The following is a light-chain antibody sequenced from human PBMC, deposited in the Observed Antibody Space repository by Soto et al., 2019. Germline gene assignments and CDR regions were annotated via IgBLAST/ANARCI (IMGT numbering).Light chain of an antibody. J-gene: IGLJ2*01. CDR3: SAFDDRLGGDV. Sequence: QSVLTQPPSVSGAPGQRVTISCTGSSSNIGGGYDVCWYQHHPGTAPQLIIYNNDNRPSGVPDRFSGSKSGTSASLAISGLQSEDEADYYCSAFDDRLGGDVFGGGTKVTVL. CDR2: NND. CDR1: SSNIGGGYD. V-gene: IGLV1-40*01.